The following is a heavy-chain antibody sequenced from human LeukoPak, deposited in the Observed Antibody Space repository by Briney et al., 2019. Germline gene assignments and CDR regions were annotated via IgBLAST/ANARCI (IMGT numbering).Heavy chain of an antibody. Sequence: SQTLSLTCAVSGGSISSGGYSWGWLRQPPGTGLEWIGYIYHSGSTYYNPSLKSRVTISVDRSKNQFSLKLSSGTAADTAVYYCARDSGYSHAFDIWGQGTMVTVSS. CDR2: IYHSGST. D-gene: IGHD3-22*01. J-gene: IGHJ3*02. CDR3: ARDSGYSHAFDI. V-gene: IGHV4-30-2*01. CDR1: GGSISSGGYS.